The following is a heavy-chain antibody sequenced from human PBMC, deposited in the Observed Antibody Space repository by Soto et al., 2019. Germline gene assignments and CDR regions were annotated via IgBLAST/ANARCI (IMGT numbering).Heavy chain of an antibody. D-gene: IGHD1-1*01. CDR1: GLTVSGKKY. Sequence: SLRLSCAAFGLTVSGKKYVAWVRQAPGKGLEWVSALYDVDGSFYADSVKGRFTTSSDSSKTTVYLQMNGLRPDDTAVYYCASWHEREHAYDVWGQGTKVTVS. J-gene: IGHJ3*01. CDR3: ASWHEREHAYDV. CDR2: LYDVDGS. V-gene: IGHV3-53*01.